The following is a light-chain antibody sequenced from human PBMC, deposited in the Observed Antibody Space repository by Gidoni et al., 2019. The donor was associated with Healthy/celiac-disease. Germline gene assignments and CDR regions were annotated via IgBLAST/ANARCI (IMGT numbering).Light chain of an antibody. J-gene: IGKJ3*01. CDR1: QSVRSSY. V-gene: IGKV3-20*01. CDR2: GPS. Sequence: EFVFPQSPATLSLAPGARSTLTCRASQSVRSSYLAWYQQKPGQAPRLLIYGPSSRATGIPDRFSGSGSGTDFTLTISRLEPEDFAVYYCQQYGSSREFTFGPGTKVDIK. CDR3: QQYGSSREFT.